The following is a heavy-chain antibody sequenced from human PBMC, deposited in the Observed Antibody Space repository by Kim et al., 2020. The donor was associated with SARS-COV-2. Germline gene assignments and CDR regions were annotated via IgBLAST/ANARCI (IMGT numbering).Heavy chain of an antibody. CDR2: INQDGSES. CDR1: GFTFSHDW. V-gene: IGHV3-7*01. CDR3: ARSVFGDNY. D-gene: IGHD3-10*02. Sequence: GGSLRLSCAASGFTFSHDWMTWVRQAPGKGLEWVANINQDGSESYYVDSVKGRFTISRDNAKNSLYLQMNSPRVEDTAVYYCARSVFGDNYWGQGTLGSVSS. J-gene: IGHJ4*02.